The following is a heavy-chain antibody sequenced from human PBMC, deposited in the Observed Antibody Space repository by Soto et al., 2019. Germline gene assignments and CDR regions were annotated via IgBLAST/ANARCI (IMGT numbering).Heavy chain of an antibody. CDR3: ARHYDSSGYYYFDY. J-gene: IGHJ4*02. Sequence: ASVKVSCKASGYTFTSYAMHWVRQAPGQRLEWMGWINAGNGNTKYSQKFQGRVTITRDTSASTAYMELSSLRSEDTAVYYCARHYDSSGYYYFDYWGQGTLVTVPQ. CDR1: GYTFTSYA. D-gene: IGHD3-22*01. CDR2: INAGNGNT. V-gene: IGHV1-3*01.